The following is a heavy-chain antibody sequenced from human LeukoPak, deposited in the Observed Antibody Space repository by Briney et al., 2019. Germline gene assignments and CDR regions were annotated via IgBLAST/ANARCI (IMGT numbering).Heavy chain of an antibody. Sequence: SETLSLTCAVYGGSFSGYYWSWIRQPPGKGLEWIGEINHSGSTNYKPSLKSRVTISVETSKNQFSLKLSSVTAADTAVYYCARGTPTGLRYCSGGSCYSGDYFDYWGQGTLVTVSS. CDR3: ARGTPTGLRYCSGGSCYSGDYFDY. J-gene: IGHJ4*02. D-gene: IGHD2-15*01. CDR2: INHSGST. V-gene: IGHV4-34*01. CDR1: GGSFSGYY.